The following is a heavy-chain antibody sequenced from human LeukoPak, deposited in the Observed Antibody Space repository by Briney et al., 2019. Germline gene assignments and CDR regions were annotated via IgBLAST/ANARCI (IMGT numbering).Heavy chain of an antibody. V-gene: IGHV3-23*01. CDR1: GFTFSIYG. J-gene: IGHJ3*02. D-gene: IGHD6-19*01. CDR2: MSGSGGST. CDR3: AKGIAWLAFDAFDI. Sequence: GGSLRLSCAASGFTFSIYGMSWVRQAPGRGLEWVSAMSGSGGSTYYADSVKGRFTISRDNSKNTLYLQMNSLRAEDTAVYYCAKGIAWLAFDAFDIWGQGTMVTVSS.